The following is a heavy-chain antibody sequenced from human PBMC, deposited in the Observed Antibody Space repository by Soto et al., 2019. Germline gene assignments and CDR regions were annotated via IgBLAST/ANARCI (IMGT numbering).Heavy chain of an antibody. V-gene: IGHV3-30*18. Sequence: VGSLRLSCAASGFSFNKYGMHWVRQAPGKGLEWVAYVSSDGSNQYYADSVKGRFTISRDNSKSTLFLQLDSLRVDDTAVYYCAKDRVIQLLPIWPDPWGQGTLVTVSS. D-gene: IGHD2-2*01. CDR3: AKDRVIQLLPIWPDP. J-gene: IGHJ5*02. CDR1: GFSFNKYG. CDR2: VSSDGSNQ.